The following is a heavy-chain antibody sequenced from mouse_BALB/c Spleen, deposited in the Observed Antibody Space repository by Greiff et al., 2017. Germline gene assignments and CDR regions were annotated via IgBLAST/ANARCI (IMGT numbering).Heavy chain of an antibody. CDR1: GYSITSGYY. CDR2: ISYDGSN. V-gene: IGHV3-6*02. CDR3: ARRGWDYAMDY. J-gene: IGHJ4*01. D-gene: IGHD1-1*02. Sequence: EVQLVESGPGLVKPSQSLSLTCSVTGYSITSGYYWNWIRQFPGNKLEWMGYISYDGSNNYNPSLKNRISITRDTSKNQFFLKLNSVTTEDTATYYCARRGWDYAMDYWGQGTSVTVSS.